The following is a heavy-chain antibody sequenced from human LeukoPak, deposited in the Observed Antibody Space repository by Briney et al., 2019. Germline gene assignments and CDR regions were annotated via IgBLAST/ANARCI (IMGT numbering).Heavy chain of an antibody. D-gene: IGHD5-18*01. CDR3: AKDQLWVGYSYGSPIDY. CDR1: GFTFSSYG. Sequence: GGSLRLSCAASGFTFSSYGMHWVRQAPGKGLEWVAVISYDGSNKYYADSVKGRFTISRDNSKNTLYPQMNSLRAEDTAVYYCAKDQLWVGYSYGSPIDYWGQGTLVTVSS. J-gene: IGHJ4*02. CDR2: ISYDGSNK. V-gene: IGHV3-30*18.